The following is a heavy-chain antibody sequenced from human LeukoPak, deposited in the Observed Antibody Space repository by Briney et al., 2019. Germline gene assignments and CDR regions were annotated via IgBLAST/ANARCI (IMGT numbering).Heavy chain of an antibody. CDR1: GGSISSSSYY. J-gene: IGHJ6*02. V-gene: IGHV4-39*07. Sequence: PSETLSLTCTVSGGSISSSSYYWGWIRQPPGKGLEWIGSIYYSGSTYYNPSLKSRVTISVDTSKNQFSLKLSSVTAADTAVYYCASIAAAGTNYYGMDVWGQGTTVTVSS. CDR2: IYYSGST. D-gene: IGHD6-13*01. CDR3: ASIAAAGTNYYGMDV.